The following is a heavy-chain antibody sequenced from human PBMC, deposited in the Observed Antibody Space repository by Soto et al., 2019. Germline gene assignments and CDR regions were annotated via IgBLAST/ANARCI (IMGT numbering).Heavy chain of an antibody. CDR1: GFTFSTYG. Sequence: GGSLRLSCAASGFTFSTYGMSWVRQAPGKGLEWVSSISGSGGSTYHADSGKGRFTISRDNSQNTLYLQINSLRAEDTALYYCVTSYKIMSYDILTGSPYYYYMDVWGKGTTVTVSS. D-gene: IGHD3-9*01. V-gene: IGHV3-23*01. CDR3: VTSYKIMSYDILTGSPYYYYMDV. J-gene: IGHJ6*03. CDR2: ISGSGGST.